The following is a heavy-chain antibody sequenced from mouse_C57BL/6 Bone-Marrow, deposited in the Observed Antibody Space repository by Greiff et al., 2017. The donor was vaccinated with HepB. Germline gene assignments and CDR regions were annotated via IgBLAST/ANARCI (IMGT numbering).Heavy chain of an antibody. J-gene: IGHJ2*01. CDR2: IDPSDSYT. CDR1: GYTFTSYW. Sequence: VQLQQPGAELVRPGTSVKLSCKASGYTFTSYWMHWVKQRPGQGLEWIGVIDPSDSYTNYNQKFKGKATLTVDTSSSTAYMQLSSLTSEDSAVYFCARNYDGYYYFDYWGQGTTLTVSS. CDR3: ARNYDGYYYFDY. D-gene: IGHD2-3*01. V-gene: IGHV1-59*01.